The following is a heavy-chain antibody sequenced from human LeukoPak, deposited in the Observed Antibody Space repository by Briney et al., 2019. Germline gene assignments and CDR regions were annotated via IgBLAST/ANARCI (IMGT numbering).Heavy chain of an antibody. D-gene: IGHD3-10*01. V-gene: IGHV4-59*01. Sequence: KTSETLSLTCTVSGGSISSYYWSWIRQPPGKGLEWIGYIYYSGSTNYNPSLKSRVTISVDTSKNQFSLKLSSVTAADTAVYYCAREPLWFGDPLGWFDPWGQGTLVTVSS. CDR2: IYYSGST. CDR1: GGSISSYY. CDR3: AREPLWFGDPLGWFDP. J-gene: IGHJ5*02.